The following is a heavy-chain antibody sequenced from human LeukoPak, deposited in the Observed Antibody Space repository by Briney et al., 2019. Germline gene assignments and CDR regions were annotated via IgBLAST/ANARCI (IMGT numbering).Heavy chain of an antibody. J-gene: IGHJ6*02. Sequence: GGSLRLSCAVSGFTLRSYWMGWVRQAPGKGLEWVANINPDGSETYYVDSVKGRFTISRDNAKSSLFLQMSSLRAEDTAAYYCTRAEDDYGDYYLGMDVWGQGTTVTVSS. CDR3: TRAEDDYGDYYLGMDV. V-gene: IGHV3-7*01. CDR2: INPDGSET. CDR1: GFTLRSYW. D-gene: IGHD4-17*01.